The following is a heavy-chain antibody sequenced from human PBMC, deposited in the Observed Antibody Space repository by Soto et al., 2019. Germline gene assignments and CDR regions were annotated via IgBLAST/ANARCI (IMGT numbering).Heavy chain of an antibody. CDR1: GYTFTSYA. D-gene: IGHD6-6*01. CDR2: INAGNGNT. J-gene: IGHJ6*03. Sequence: GASVKVSCKASGYTFTSYAMHWVRQAPGQRLEWMGWINAGNGNTKYSQKFQGRVAITRDTSASTAYMELSSLRSEDTAVYYCATGPRINIAARLPYMDVWGKGTTVTVSS. V-gene: IGHV1-3*01. CDR3: ATGPRINIAARLPYMDV.